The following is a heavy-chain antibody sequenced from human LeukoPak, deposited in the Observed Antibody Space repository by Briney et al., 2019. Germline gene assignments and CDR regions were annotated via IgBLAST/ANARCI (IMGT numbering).Heavy chain of an antibody. V-gene: IGHV4-38-2*01. Sequence: IPSETLSLTCAVSNDSISSGYYWGWIRQPPGKGLEWIGSIYYSGSTSYNPSLKSRVTISVDTSKNHLSLRLSSVTAADTAVYYCARNVTSYYDSRGYYAFDVWGPGTMVTVSS. CDR1: NDSISSGYY. CDR2: IYYSGST. D-gene: IGHD3-22*01. J-gene: IGHJ3*01. CDR3: ARNVTSYYDSRGYYAFDV.